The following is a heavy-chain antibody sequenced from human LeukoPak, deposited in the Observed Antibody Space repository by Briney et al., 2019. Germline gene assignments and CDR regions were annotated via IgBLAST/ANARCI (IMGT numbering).Heavy chain of an antibody. V-gene: IGHV4-30-2*01. CDR3: ARDPGYCSGGSRIHWFDP. CDR1: GGSISSGGYS. J-gene: IGHJ5*02. CDR2: IYHSGST. D-gene: IGHD2-15*01. Sequence: SQTLSLTCAVSGGSISSGGYSWSWIRQPPGKGLEWIGYIYHSGSTYYNPSLKSRVTISVDRSKNQFSLKLSSVTAADTAVYYCARDPGYCSGGSRIHWFDPWGQGTLVTVSS.